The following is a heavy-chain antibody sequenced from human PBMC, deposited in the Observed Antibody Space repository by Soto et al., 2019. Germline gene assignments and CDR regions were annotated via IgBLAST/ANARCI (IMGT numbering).Heavy chain of an antibody. CDR2: ISAYNGNT. J-gene: IGHJ6*02. D-gene: IGHD3-3*01. CDR3: ARVSITIFGVVYPPRKDV. V-gene: IGHV1-18*01. CDR1: GYTFTSYG. Sequence: QVPLVQSGAEVKKPGASVKVSCKASGYTFTSYGISWVRQAPGQGLEWMGWISAYNGNTNYAQKLQGRVTMTTDTSTSTAYMELRSLRSDDTAVYYCARVSITIFGVVYPPRKDVWGQGTTVTVSS.